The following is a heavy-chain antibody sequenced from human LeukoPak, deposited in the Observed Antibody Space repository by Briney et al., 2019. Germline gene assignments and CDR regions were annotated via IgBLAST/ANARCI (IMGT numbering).Heavy chain of an antibody. V-gene: IGHV6-1*01. CDR2: TYYRSQWYN. CDR1: GDSVSSNSAA. CDR3: VRQYSSGWIYYYGMDV. Sequence: SQTLSLTCVISGDSVSSNSAAWHWIRQSPSRGLEWLGRTYYRSQWYNDYAVSVKSRITINPDTSKNQFSLQLNSVTPQDTAVYYCVRQYSSGWIYYYGMDVWGQGTTVIVSS. D-gene: IGHD6-19*01. J-gene: IGHJ6*02.